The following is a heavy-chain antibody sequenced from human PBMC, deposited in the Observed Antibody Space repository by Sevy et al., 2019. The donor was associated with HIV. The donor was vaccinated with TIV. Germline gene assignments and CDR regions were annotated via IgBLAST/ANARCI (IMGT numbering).Heavy chain of an antibody. D-gene: IGHD4-17*01. J-gene: IGHJ6*02. CDR2: ISSDGSIT. CDR1: GFNFSSYW. Sequence: GGSLRLSCAASGFNFSSYWMHWVRQAPGKGLVWVSRISSDGSITNYADSVKGRFTFSRDNAKNTVYLQMNSLRVEDTALYYCARAGSVSTRNAMDVWGQGTTVTVSS. CDR3: ARAGSVSTRNAMDV. V-gene: IGHV3-74*01.